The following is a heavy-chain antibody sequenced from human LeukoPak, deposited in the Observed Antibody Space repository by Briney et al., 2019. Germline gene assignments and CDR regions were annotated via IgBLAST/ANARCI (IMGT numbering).Heavy chain of an antibody. CDR2: TSHSGST. D-gene: IGHD6-19*01. CDR3: ARRISTSGWSYDY. CDR1: GYSITSDYY. Sequence: SETLSLTCAVSGYSITSDYYWGWIRQSPGKGLEWICSTSHSGSTSYNPSLRSRVTISVDTSKTQCSLKLSAVTAADTAMYYCARRISTSGWSYDYWGQGTLVTVSS. J-gene: IGHJ4*02. V-gene: IGHV4-38-2*01.